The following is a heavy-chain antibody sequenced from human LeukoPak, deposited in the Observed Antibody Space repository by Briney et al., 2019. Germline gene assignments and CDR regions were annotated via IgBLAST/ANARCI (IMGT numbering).Heavy chain of an antibody. Sequence: GGSLRLPCAASGFTFSSYAMSWVRQAPGKGLEWVGRSRNKAKSYTTEYAASVKGRFTISRDDSKNSLYLQMNSLKTEDTAVYYCVRVGSVAGSDYLDYWGQGTLVTVSS. D-gene: IGHD6-19*01. CDR3: VRVGSVAGSDYLDY. CDR1: GFTFSSYA. V-gene: IGHV3-72*01. J-gene: IGHJ4*02. CDR2: SRNKAKSYTT.